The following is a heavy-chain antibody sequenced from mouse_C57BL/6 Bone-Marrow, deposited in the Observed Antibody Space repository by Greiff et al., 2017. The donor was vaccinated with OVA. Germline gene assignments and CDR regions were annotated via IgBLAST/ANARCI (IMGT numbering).Heavy chain of an antibody. CDR3: HRSYDYDGVYYAMDY. CDR2: ILPGSGST. V-gene: IGHV1-9*01. CDR1: GYTFTGYW. Sequence: QVQLQQSGAELMKPGASVKLSCTATGYTFTGYWIEWVKQRPGHGLEWIGEILPGSGSTNYNEKFKGKATFTADTSSNTAYMQLSSMTTEDSDIYYCHRSYDYDGVYYAMDYWGQGTSVTVSS. D-gene: IGHD2-4*01. J-gene: IGHJ4*01.